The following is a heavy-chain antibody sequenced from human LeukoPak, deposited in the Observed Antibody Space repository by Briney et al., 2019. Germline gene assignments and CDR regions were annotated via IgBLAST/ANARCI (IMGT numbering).Heavy chain of an antibody. J-gene: IGHJ3*02. CDR2: IGGTAGNT. CDR3: AREWSAFDI. CDR1: GRTFTEHY. V-gene: IGHV3-11*04. D-gene: IGHD2-8*01. Sequence: GGSLRLSCAASGRTFTEHYMHWIRQAPGKGLEWVSFIGGTAGNTYYANSVKGRFTISRDNAKNSLYLQMNSLRAEDTAVYYCAREWSAFDIWGQGTMVTVSS.